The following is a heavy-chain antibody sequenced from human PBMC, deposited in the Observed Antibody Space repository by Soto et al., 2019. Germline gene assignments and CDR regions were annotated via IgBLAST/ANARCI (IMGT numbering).Heavy chain of an antibody. CDR1: GDSINNYDHF. J-gene: IGHJ5*02. Sequence: SETLSLTCTVSGDSINNYDHFWTWIRQKPGEGLEWIGYIYYSGATYYSPSLTTRASISLHKSQNYFSLELSSVTAADTAVYYCATTNGAYSYDSLSWGQGTLVTVSS. V-gene: IGHV4-31*03. CDR3: ATTNGAYSYDSLS. D-gene: IGHD3-22*01. CDR2: IYYSGAT.